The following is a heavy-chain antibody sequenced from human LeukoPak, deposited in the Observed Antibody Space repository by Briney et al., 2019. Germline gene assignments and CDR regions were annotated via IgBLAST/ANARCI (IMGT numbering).Heavy chain of an antibody. CDR3: ARDGWDDFWSGYSAV. D-gene: IGHD3-3*01. Sequence: GGSLRLSCSASGFVFTIYTMYWVRQAPGKGPEYVSTISGSGNGFSIYYADSVKGRFTISRDDSKSILYLQMNGLRSEDTAVYYCARDGWDDFWSGYSAVWGQGTTVTVSS. V-gene: IGHV3-64*04. J-gene: IGHJ6*02. CDR1: GFVFTIYT. CDR2: ISGSGNGFSI.